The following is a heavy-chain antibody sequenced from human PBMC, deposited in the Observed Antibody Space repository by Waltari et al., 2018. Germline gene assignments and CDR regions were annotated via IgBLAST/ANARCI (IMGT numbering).Heavy chain of an antibody. CDR3: ALWGGYGEFGLY. J-gene: IGHJ4*02. V-gene: IGHV3-23*01. CDR2: ISGSGGST. D-gene: IGHD6-25*01. Sequence: EVQLLESGGGLVQPGGSLRLSCAASGFTFSSYAMSWVRQAPGKGREWVSAISGSGGSTYYADSVKGRFTISRDNSKNTLYLQMNSLRAEDTAVYYCALWGGYGEFGLYWGQGTLVTVSS. CDR1: GFTFSSYA.